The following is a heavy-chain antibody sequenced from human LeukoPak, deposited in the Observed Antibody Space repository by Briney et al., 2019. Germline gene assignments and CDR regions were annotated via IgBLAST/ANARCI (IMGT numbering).Heavy chain of an antibody. CDR3: AKDGASYYYDSSADY. Sequence: GGSLRLSCAASGFTFSSYGMHWVRQAPGKGLEWVAVISYDGSNKYYADSVKGRFTISIDNSKNTLYLQMNSLRAEDTAVYYCAKDGASYYYDSSADYWGQGTLVTVSS. CDR1: GFTFSSYG. V-gene: IGHV3-30*18. J-gene: IGHJ4*02. CDR2: ISYDGSNK. D-gene: IGHD3-22*01.